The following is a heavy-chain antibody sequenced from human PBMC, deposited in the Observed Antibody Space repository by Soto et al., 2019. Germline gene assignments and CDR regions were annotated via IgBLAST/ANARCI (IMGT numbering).Heavy chain of an antibody. D-gene: IGHD2-2*02. CDR1: GFSRSTSGMC. CDR2: IDWDDDK. V-gene: IGHV2-70*01. J-gene: IGHJ6*02. Sequence: SCPTLVNPTQTLTLTCTCSGFSRSTSGMCVSWIRERPGKALEWLALIDWDDDKYYSTSLKTRLTISKDTSKNQVVLTMTNMDPVDTATYYCARIPVVPAAIRDYYYYGMDVWGQGTTVTVSS. CDR3: ARIPVVPAAIRDYYYYGMDV.